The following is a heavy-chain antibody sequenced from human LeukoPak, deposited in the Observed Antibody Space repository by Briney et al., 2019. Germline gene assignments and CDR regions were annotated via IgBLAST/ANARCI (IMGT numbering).Heavy chain of an antibody. CDR1: GFTFNTFN. Sequence: GGSLRLSCSASGFTFNTFNMNWVRQAPGKGLEWVSSITSGGDYIYYADSVKGRFTTSRDNAKNSLSLQLNSLRVEDTAVYYCARGHYDVLAASYKWTPDYWGQGTLVTVSS. D-gene: IGHD3-9*01. J-gene: IGHJ4*02. CDR2: ITSGGDYI. V-gene: IGHV3-21*01. CDR3: ARGHYDVLAASYKWTPDY.